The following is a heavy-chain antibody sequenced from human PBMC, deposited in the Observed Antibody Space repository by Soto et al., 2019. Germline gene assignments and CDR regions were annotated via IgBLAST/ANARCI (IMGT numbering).Heavy chain of an antibody. CDR1: GFKFSNYA. CDR3: AKDRRAGGNPAFYFDF. J-gene: IGHJ4*02. D-gene: IGHD3-16*01. CDR2: ISATGGGT. Sequence: QPGGSLRLSCAASGFKFSNYAMSWVRQAPGKGLEWVSLISATGGGTYYADSVKGRFTISRDNSHNTLYLQVHSLTAEDTAVYYCAKDRRAGGNPAFYFDFWGQGAQVTVSS. V-gene: IGHV3-23*01.